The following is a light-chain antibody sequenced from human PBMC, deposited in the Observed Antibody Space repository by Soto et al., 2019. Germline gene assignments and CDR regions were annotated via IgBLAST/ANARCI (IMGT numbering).Light chain of an antibody. V-gene: IGLV2-14*01. CDR1: SSDVGAYNY. CDR3: SAYTTSSTLV. Sequence: QSALTQPASVSGSPGQSITISCTGTSSDVGAYNYVSWYQHNPGQAPKLLIYEVTNRPSGVSGRFSGSKSGNTASLTISGLQTEDEADYYCSAYTTSSTLVFGGGTKVTVL. CDR2: EVT. J-gene: IGLJ2*01.